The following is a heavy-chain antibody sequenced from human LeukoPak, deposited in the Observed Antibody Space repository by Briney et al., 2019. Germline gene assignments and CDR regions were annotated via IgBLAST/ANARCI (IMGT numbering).Heavy chain of an antibody. CDR1: GGSVSSGSYY. V-gene: IGHV4-61*01. J-gene: IGHJ4*02. CDR2: IYHSGST. D-gene: IGHD4-23*01. CDR3: ARAGFYGGINYFDY. Sequence: SETLSLTCTVSGGSVSSGSYYWSWIRQPPGKGLEWIGEIYHSGSTNYNPSLKSRVTISVDKSKNQFSLKLSSVTAADTAVYYCARAGFYGGINYFDYWGQGTLVTVSS.